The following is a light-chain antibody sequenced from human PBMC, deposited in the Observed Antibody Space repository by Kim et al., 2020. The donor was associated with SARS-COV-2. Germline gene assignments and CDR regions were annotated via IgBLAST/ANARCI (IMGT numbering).Light chain of an antibody. CDR3: QHYDNLPPLT. CDR2: DAS. V-gene: IGKV1-33*01. CDR1: QDIRNY. Sequence: CVGDRVTITCQASQDIRNYLNWYQHKPGKAPRLLIYDASTSHAGVPSRFSGSGSGTDFTFTIDGLQPEDIATYYCQHYDNLPPLTFGGGTKVDIK. J-gene: IGKJ4*01.